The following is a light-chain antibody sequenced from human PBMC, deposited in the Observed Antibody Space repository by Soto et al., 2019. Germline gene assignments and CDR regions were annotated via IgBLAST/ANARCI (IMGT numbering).Light chain of an antibody. V-gene: IGLV2-11*01. Sequence: QSVLTQPRSVSGSPGQSVTISCTGTSSDIGAYNYVSWYQQHPGKAPKLMIYTVTNRPSGVPDRFSGSRSDNTASLTISGLQADDEADYYCCSYAGNSSYVFGTGTKVTVL. CDR1: SSDIGAYNY. J-gene: IGLJ1*01. CDR2: TVT. CDR3: CSYAGNSSYV.